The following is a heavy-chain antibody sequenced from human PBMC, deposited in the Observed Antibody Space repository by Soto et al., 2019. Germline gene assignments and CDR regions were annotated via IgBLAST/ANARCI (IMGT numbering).Heavy chain of an antibody. Sequence: ASVKVSCKVSGYTLTELSMHWVRQAPGKGLEWMGGFDPEDGETIYAQKFQGRVTMTEDTSTDTAYMELSSLRSEDTAVYYCATNYDFWSVYTKSYYYHYGMDFSGPGTTVTVSS. CDR2: FDPEDGET. J-gene: IGHJ6*02. D-gene: IGHD3-3*01. CDR3: ATNYDFWSVYTKSYYYHYGMDF. CDR1: GYTLTELS. V-gene: IGHV1-24*01.